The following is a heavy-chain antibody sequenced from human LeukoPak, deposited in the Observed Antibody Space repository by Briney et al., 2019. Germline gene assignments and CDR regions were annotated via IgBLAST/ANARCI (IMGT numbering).Heavy chain of an antibody. V-gene: IGHV3-23*01. J-gene: IGHJ4*02. CDR3: AKDSSSRYYFDY. CDR2: ISGSADWT. D-gene: IGHD6-13*01. CDR1: GFTFRSKA. Sequence: GGSLRLSCAASGFTFRSKAMSWVRQAPGKGLEWVSGISGSADWTDYGESVKGRFTISRDNSKNTLYLQMNSLRAEDTAVYYCAKDSSSRYYFDYWGQGTLVTVSS.